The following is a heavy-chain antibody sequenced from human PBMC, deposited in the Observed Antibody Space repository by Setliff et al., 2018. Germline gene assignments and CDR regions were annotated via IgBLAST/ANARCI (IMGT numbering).Heavy chain of an antibody. CDR3: ARVGVLWFGELLGAFDI. J-gene: IGHJ3*02. D-gene: IGHD3-10*01. CDR1: GYSISSGYY. CDR2: IYHSGST. Sequence: PSETLSLTCAVSGYSISSGYYWGWIRQPPGKGLEWIGSIYHSGSTYYNPSLKSRVTISVDTSKNQFSLKLSSVTAADTAVYYCARVGVLWFGELLGAFDIWGQGTMVTVSS. V-gene: IGHV4-38-2*01.